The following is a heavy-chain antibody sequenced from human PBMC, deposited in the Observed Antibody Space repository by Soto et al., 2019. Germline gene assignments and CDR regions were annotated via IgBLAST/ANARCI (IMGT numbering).Heavy chain of an antibody. J-gene: IGHJ4*02. CDR2: IYYGGSS. V-gene: IGHV4-39*01. CDR3: ARHETLASAGGY. Sequence: SETLSLTCTVSGGSISGTSYYWGWIRQPPGKGLEWIGSIYYGGSSYYNPSLKTRVTISVDTSKNQFSLKLRSVTAADTAVFYCARHETLASAGGYWGQGTLVTVSS. CDR1: GGSISGTSYY. D-gene: IGHD2-15*01.